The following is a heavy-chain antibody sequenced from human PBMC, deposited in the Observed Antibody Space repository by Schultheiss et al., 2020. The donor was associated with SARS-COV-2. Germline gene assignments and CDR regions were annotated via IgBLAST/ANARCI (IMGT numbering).Heavy chain of an antibody. CDR3: AKDPAAYYYDSSGYYYFDY. J-gene: IGHJ4*02. CDR1: GGSISSGGYY. D-gene: IGHD3-22*01. Sequence: LSLTCTVSGGSISSGGYYWSWIRQHPGKGLEWVSYISSSSSYTNYADSVKGRFTISRDNSKNTLYLQMNSLRAEDTAVYYCAKDPAAYYYDSSGYYYFDYWGQGTLVTVSS. V-gene: IGHV3-11*05. CDR2: ISSSSSYT.